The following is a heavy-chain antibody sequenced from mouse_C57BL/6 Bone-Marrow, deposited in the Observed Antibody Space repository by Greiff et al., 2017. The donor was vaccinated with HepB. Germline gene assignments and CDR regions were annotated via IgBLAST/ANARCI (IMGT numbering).Heavy chain of an antibody. CDR3: ALYGFAY. CDR2: IYPGSGNT. CDR1: GYTFTDYY. V-gene: IGHV1-76*01. J-gene: IGHJ3*01. Sequence: LQESGAELVRPGASVKLSCKASGYTFTDYYINWVKQRPGQGLEWIARIYPGSGNTYYNEKFKGKATLTAEKSSSTAYMQLSSLTSEDSAVYFCALYGFAYWGQGTLVTVSA. D-gene: IGHD1-2*01.